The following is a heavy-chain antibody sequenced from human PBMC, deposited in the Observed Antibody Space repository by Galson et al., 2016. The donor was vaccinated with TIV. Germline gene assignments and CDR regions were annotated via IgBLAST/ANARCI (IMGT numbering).Heavy chain of an antibody. CDR3: AHRETSGRPHDAFDI. CDR2: IYYDEDI. CDR1: GFSLNTRGVG. Sequence: PALVKPTQTVTLTCTFSGFSLNTRGVGVAWIRQPPGKALEWLALIYYDEDIRYAPPLRSRLTVTKATSKNQVVLTMTNMDPVDTATYYCAHRETSGRPHDAFDIWGQGTMVTVSS. J-gene: IGHJ3*02. V-gene: IGHV2-5*05.